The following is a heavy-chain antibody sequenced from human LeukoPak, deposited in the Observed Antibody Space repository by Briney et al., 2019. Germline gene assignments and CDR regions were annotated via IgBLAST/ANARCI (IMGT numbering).Heavy chain of an antibody. Sequence: ASVKVSCKASGYTFTGYYMHWVRQAPGQGLEWMGWINPNSGGTNYAQKFQGRVTMTRDTSISTAYMELSRLRSEDTAVYYCARDRRLFYDILTGYYQDYYYYMDVWGKGTTVTISS. CDR2: INPNSGGT. J-gene: IGHJ6*03. CDR1: GYTFTGYY. V-gene: IGHV1-2*02. D-gene: IGHD3-9*01. CDR3: ARDRRLFYDILTGYYQDYYYYMDV.